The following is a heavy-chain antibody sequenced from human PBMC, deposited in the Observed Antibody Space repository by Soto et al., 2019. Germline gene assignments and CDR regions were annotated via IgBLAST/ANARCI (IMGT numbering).Heavy chain of an antibody. Sequence: QIQLVQSGAEVKKPGSSVKVSCKASGGTFSGYAISWVRQRPGRGLEWMGGIIPIFGITTYAEKFQGRITLAADESTGTAFMDLRSLISEDTAVYYCARDPRSITGTTSSEDFQFWGPGTLVSVSS. CDR1: GGTFSGYA. V-gene: IGHV1-69*12. CDR2: IIPIFGIT. CDR3: ARDPRSITGTTSSEDFQF. D-gene: IGHD1-20*01. J-gene: IGHJ1*01.